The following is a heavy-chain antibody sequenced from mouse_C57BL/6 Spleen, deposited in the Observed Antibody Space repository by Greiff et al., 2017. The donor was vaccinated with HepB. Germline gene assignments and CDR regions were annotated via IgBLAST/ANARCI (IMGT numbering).Heavy chain of an antibody. J-gene: IGHJ2*01. V-gene: IGHV1-82*01. D-gene: IGHD2-4*01. CDR1: GYAFSSSW. CDR3: ARGGYYYDYYFDY. Sequence: QVQLQQSGPELVKPGASVKISCKASGYAFSSSWMNWVKQRPGKGLEWIGRIYPGDGDTNYNGKFKGKATLTADKSSSTAYMQLSSLTSEDSAVYFCARGGYYYDYYFDYWGQGTTLTVSS. CDR2: IYPGDGDT.